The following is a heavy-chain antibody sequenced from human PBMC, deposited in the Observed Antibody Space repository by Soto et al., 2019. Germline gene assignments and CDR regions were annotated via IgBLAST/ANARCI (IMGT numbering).Heavy chain of an antibody. V-gene: IGHV1-18*01. Sequence: QVQLVQSGAEVKKPGASVKFSCKASGYTFSSYAISWVRQAPGQGLEWMGWISAYNGNTNYAQKLQGRVTMTTATSTSTAYMERRSLRSDDTAVYSCARDSPPVDDCGQGTLFTVSS. CDR3: ARDSPPVDD. CDR1: GYTFSSYA. J-gene: IGHJ4*02. CDR2: ISAYNGNT.